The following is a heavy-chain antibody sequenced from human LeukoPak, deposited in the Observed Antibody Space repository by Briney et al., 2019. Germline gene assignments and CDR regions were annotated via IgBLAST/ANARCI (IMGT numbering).Heavy chain of an antibody. D-gene: IGHD3-10*01. CDR3: LSGSGH. CDR1: GFIFRNYW. J-gene: IGHJ4*02. V-gene: IGHV3-7*01. CDR2: INEDGSEK. Sequence: QPGGSLRLSCAAAGFIFRNYWMGWVRQAPGKGLEWVANINEDGSEKYYVDSVKGRFIISRDNAKNSLYLQMNILRAEGTAVFYCLSGSGHCGQGTLVTVSS.